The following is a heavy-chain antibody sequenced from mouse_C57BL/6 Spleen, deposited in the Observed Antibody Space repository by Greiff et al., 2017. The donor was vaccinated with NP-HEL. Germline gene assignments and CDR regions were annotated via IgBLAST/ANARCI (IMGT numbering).Heavy chain of an antibody. CDR3: TRGGSTVVAHYYAMDY. J-gene: IGHJ4*01. V-gene: IGHV14-1*01. Sequence: EVKLMESGAELVRPGASVKLSCTASGFNIKDYYMHWVKQRPEQGLEWIGRIDPEDGDTEYAPKFQGKATMTADTSSNTAYLQLSSLTSEDTAVYYCTRGGSTVVAHYYAMDYWGQGTSVTVSS. CDR1: GFNIKDYY. D-gene: IGHD1-1*01. CDR2: IDPEDGDT.